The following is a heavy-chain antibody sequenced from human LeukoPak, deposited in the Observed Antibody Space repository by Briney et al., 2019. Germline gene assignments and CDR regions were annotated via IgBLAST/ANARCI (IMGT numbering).Heavy chain of an antibody. CDR3: VGYRQGTRGNDY. CDR1: GGSISGYY. J-gene: IGHJ4*02. Sequence: PSETLSLTCIASGGSISGYYLSWIRQPPGKGLEWIGYIYYSGSNKYNHSLKSGASFSVDTSKNQSSLRQTYVTAADAAVYYFVGYRQGTRGNDYWGGGTLVTVSS. V-gene: IGHV4-59*01. CDR2: IYYSGSN. D-gene: IGHD2-8*01.